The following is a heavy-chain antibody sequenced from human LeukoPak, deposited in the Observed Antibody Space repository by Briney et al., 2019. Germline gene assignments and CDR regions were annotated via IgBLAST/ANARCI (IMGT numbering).Heavy chain of an antibody. V-gene: IGHV3-15*01. Sequence: GGSLRLSCRGSGFTFKDAWMAWVRQASGKGLEWVGHIKSMRDGGTTDYGAPVEDRFTMSRDDSRNTVYLQMNSLKIEDTAIYYCTTEFYRNGYNNWGQGAQVTVSS. CDR2: IKSMRDGGTT. J-gene: IGHJ4*02. D-gene: IGHD5-18*01. CDR3: TTEFYRNGYNN. CDR1: GFTFKDAW.